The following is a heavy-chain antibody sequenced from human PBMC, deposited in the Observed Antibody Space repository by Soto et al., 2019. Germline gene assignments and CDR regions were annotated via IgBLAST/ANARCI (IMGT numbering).Heavy chain of an antibody. CDR2: IIPILGIA. CDR1: GGTFSSYT. V-gene: IGHV1-69*02. J-gene: IGHJ4*02. CDR3: EVVAATRGGDFDY. D-gene: IGHD2-15*01. Sequence: QVQLVQSGAEVKKPGSSVKVSCKASGGTFSSYTISWVRQAPGQGLEWMGRIIPILGIANYAQKFQGRVTITADKSTSRAYRELSSLRSEDTAVYYCEVVAATRGGDFDYWGQGTLVIVSS.